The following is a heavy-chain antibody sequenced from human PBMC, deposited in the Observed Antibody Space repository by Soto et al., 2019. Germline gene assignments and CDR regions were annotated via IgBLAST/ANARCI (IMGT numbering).Heavy chain of an antibody. Sequence: QVQLQESGPGLVKPSQTLSLTCTVSGGSISSGGYYWSWSRQHPGKGLEWIGYIYYIGSTYYNPSLKSRVTISVDTSKNQFSLKLSSVTAADTAVYYCARGDSVFPVPLPIDYWGQGTLVTVSS. CDR1: GGSISSGGYY. J-gene: IGHJ4*02. V-gene: IGHV4-31*03. CDR3: ARGDSVFPVPLPIDY. CDR2: IYYIGST. D-gene: IGHD2-2*01.